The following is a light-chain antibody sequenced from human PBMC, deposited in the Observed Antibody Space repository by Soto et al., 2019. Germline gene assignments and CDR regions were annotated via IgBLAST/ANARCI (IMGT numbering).Light chain of an antibody. Sequence: QSVLTQPASVSGSPGQSITISCTGTSSDVGGYNYVSWYQQHPGKAPKLMIYDVSNRPSGVSNRFSGSKSGNTASLTISGLQAEDGADYYCSSYTSSSTRGVFGGGTKLTVL. CDR3: SSYTSSSTRGV. CDR1: SSDVGGYNY. CDR2: DVS. J-gene: IGLJ2*01. V-gene: IGLV2-14*01.